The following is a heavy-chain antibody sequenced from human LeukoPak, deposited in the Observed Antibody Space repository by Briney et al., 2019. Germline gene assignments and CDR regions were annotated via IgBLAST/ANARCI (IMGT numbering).Heavy chain of an antibody. CDR1: GGSFSDYY. Sequence: SQTLSLTCAVHGGSFSDYYWSWIRQPPGKWREWIGEIFHRGNPNYNPSLKSRVTISVDTSENQFSLNLTSVAATDSAVYFCTGSSRSTRYYFDYWGQGILVTVSS. J-gene: IGHJ4*01. V-gene: IGHV4-34*12. CDR2: IFHRGNP. CDR3: TGSSRSTRYYFDY. D-gene: IGHD6-6*01.